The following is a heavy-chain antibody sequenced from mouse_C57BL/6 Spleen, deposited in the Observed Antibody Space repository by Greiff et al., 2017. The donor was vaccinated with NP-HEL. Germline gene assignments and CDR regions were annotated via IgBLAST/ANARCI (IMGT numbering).Heavy chain of an antibody. Sequence: EVHLVESGGGLVKPGGSLKLSCAASGFTFSDYGMHWVRQAPEKGLEWVAYISSGSSTIYYADTVKGRFTISRDNAKNTLFLQMTSLRSEDTAMYYCARRYGGSSSYYAMDYWGQGTSVTVSS. J-gene: IGHJ4*01. CDR2: ISSGSSTI. CDR1: GFTFSDYG. V-gene: IGHV5-17*01. D-gene: IGHD1-1*01. CDR3: ARRYGGSSSYYAMDY.